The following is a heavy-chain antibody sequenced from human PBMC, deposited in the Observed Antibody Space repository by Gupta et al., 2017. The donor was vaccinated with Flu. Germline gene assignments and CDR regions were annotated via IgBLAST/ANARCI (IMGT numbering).Heavy chain of an antibody. CDR2: MHHSGKV. CDR1: GGSITNSSFY. J-gene: IGHJ6*02. V-gene: IGHV4-39*01. D-gene: IGHD2-21*01. Sequence: QLQMQESGPGLVKPSEILSLTCTVSGGSITNSSFYWGWLRQSPGKGLEWIGSMHHSGKVYYRPSLESRGSISTDTSKNQFSRWLSSVTAADTARYFCARHVHCGRTGGHYYYFGMDVWGPGTTVIVSS. CDR3: ARHVHCGRTGGHYYYFGMDV.